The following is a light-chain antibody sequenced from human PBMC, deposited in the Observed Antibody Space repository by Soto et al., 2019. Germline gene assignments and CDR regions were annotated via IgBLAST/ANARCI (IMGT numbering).Light chain of an antibody. Sequence: DMQLTQSPSALAASVGDGVTMTCRAGETISTFLNWYQHKPGKAPKLLISAASRLESGVPSRFSVSVSGTEFTLTINSLRPEDFASYYCQQSYSSSPITFGPGTRLE. J-gene: IGKJ5*01. CDR2: AAS. CDR1: ETISTF. V-gene: IGKV1-39*01. CDR3: QQSYSSSPIT.